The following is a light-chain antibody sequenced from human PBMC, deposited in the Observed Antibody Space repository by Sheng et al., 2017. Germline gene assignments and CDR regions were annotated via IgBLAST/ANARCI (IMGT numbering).Light chain of an antibody. Sequence: EIVLTQSPGTLSLSPGERATLSCRASQSVSSSYLAWYQQKPGQAPRLLIHDASNRAAGTPARFSGSGSGTDFTLTISRLEPADFAVYYCQQYGNSPLFDGGTKV. J-gene: IGKJ4*01. CDR1: QSVSSSY. CDR3: QQYGNSPL. V-gene: IGKV3-20*01. CDR2: DAS.